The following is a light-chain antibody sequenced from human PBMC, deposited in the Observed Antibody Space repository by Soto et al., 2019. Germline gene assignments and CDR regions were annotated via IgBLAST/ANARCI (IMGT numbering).Light chain of an antibody. CDR1: HSISGW. V-gene: IGKV1-5*01. Sequence: DIQMTQSPSTLSASLGDRVTITCRASHSISGWLAWYQRKPGKAPKLLIYGASSLETGVPSRFSGSGSGTEFTLSISSLQPDDVATYYCQHFNSYPWTFGQGTKVEIK. CDR2: GAS. CDR3: QHFNSYPWT. J-gene: IGKJ1*01.